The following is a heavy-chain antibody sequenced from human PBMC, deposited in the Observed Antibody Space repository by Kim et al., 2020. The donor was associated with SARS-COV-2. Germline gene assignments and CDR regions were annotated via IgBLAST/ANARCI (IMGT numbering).Heavy chain of an antibody. J-gene: IGHJ4*02. CDR2: INRDGRST. CDR1: GFTFSSFW. D-gene: IGHD2-8*02. Sequence: GGSLRLSCAASGFTFSSFWMHWVRQAPGKGLVWVSSINRDGRSTTYADPVKGRFTISRDNAKNTLYLQMNSLRAEDTAVYYCARLPRERSVLDGDYWGQG. V-gene: IGHV3-74*01. CDR3: ARLPRERSVLDGDY.